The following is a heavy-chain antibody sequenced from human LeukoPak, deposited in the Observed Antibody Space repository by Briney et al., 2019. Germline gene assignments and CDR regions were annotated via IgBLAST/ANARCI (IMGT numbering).Heavy chain of an antibody. D-gene: IGHD3-9*01. Sequence: KPSETLSLTCTVSGGSISSSSYYWGWIRQPPGKGLEWIGEINHSGSTNYNPSLKSRVTISVDTSKNQFSLKLSSVTAADTAVYYCARGGRGILTGYCHDYWGQGTLDTVSS. CDR1: GGSISSSSYY. CDR2: INHSGST. J-gene: IGHJ4*02. V-gene: IGHV4-39*07. CDR3: ARGGRGILTGYCHDY.